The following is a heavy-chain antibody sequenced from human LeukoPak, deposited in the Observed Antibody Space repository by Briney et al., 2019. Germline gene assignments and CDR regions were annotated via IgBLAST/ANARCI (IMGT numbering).Heavy chain of an antibody. CDR2: IKQDGSEK. Sequence: AGSLRLSCVASGFIINNYWKNWVRQAPGKGLEWMANIKQDGSEKYYVDSVKGRFTISRDNAKNSVYLQMNSLRAEDTAVYYCARGFDGANAFDLWGQGTLVTVSS. CDR3: ARGFDGANAFDL. V-gene: IGHV3-7*01. CDR1: GFIINNYW. J-gene: IGHJ3*01.